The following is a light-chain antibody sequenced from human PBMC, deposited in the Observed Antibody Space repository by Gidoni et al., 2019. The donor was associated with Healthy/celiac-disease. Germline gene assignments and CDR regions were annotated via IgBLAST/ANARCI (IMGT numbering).Light chain of an antibody. J-gene: IGKJ1*01. Sequence: DIVMTQSPDSLAVSLGERATINCKSSQSVLYSSNNKNYLAWYQQKPGQPPKLLIYWASTRESGVPDLFSGSGSGTDFTLTICSLQAEDVAVYYCQQYYSTPQAFGQGTKVEIK. CDR3: QQYYSTPQA. V-gene: IGKV4-1*01. CDR1: QSVLYSSNNKNY. CDR2: WAS.